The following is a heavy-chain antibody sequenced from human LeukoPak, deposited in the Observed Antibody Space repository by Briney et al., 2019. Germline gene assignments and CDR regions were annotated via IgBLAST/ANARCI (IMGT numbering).Heavy chain of an antibody. Sequence: SETLSLTCGVSGGSISSGGYSWSWIRQPPGKGLEWIGYIYHSGSTYYNPSLKSRVTISVDRSKNQFSLKLSSVTAADTAVYYCARAPRDDDSSGYYFGYFDYWGQGTLVTVSS. V-gene: IGHV4-30-2*01. CDR2: IYHSGST. CDR1: GGSISSGGYS. D-gene: IGHD3-22*01. CDR3: ARAPRDDDSSGYYFGYFDY. J-gene: IGHJ4*02.